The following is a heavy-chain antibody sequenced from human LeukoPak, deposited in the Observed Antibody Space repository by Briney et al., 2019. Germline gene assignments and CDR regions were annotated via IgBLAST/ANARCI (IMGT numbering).Heavy chain of an antibody. Sequence: GGCLRLSCAPSGSTFSSYGMHWVRQAPGEGLEWVAVIWYDGSNKYYADSVRGRFTISRDNSKNTLYLQMNSLRAEDTAVYYCAKDQEYSSGSPSPFDYWGQGTLVTVSS. CDR2: IWYDGSNK. J-gene: IGHJ4*02. D-gene: IGHD6-19*01. CDR1: GSTFSSYG. V-gene: IGHV3-33*06. CDR3: AKDQEYSSGSPSPFDY.